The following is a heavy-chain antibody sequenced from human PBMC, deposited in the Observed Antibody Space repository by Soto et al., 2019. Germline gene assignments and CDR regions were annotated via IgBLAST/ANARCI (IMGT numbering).Heavy chain of an antibody. J-gene: IGHJ5*02. D-gene: IGHD3-22*01. V-gene: IGHV4-30-2*01. CDR2: INHSGST. Sequence: QLQLQESGSGLVKPSQTLSLTCAVSGGSISSGGYSWSWIRQPPGKGLEWIGEINHSGSTNYNPSLKSRVTISVDTSKNQFSLKLSSVTAADTAVYYCARRIKVGIVANWFDPWGQGTLVTVSS. CDR1: GGSISSGGYS. CDR3: ARRIKVGIVANWFDP.